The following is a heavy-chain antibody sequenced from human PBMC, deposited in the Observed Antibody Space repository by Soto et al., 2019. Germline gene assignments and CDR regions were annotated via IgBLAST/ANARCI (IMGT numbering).Heavy chain of an antibody. Sequence: SETLSLTCTVSGGSISSGGYYWSWIRQHPGKGLEWIGYIYYNGDTYYNPSLKSRVSISIDTSKNQFSLRLTSVTAADTAVYYCARSHRDNWGSPDYFDYWGQRTPVTVSS. CDR1: GGSISSGGYY. J-gene: IGHJ4*02. D-gene: IGHD7-27*01. V-gene: IGHV4-31*03. CDR3: ARSHRDNWGSPDYFDY. CDR2: IYYNGDT.